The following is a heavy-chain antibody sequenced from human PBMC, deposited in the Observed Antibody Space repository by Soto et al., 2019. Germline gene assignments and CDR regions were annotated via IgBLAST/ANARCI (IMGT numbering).Heavy chain of an antibody. V-gene: IGHV3-48*01. CDR2: ISIDGSIK. D-gene: IGHD3-10*01. J-gene: IGHJ5*02. CDR3: ARDVGFPNWFDP. Sequence: GGSLRLSCAASGFTFSTYSMNWVRQAPGEGLEWVSYISIDGSIKYYADSVKGRFTISRDNAKNSLYLQMSSLRAEDTAVYYCARDVGFPNWFDPWGQGTLVTVSS. CDR1: GFTFSTYS.